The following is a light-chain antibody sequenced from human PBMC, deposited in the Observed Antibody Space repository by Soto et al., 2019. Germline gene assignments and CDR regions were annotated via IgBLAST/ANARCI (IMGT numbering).Light chain of an antibody. CDR2: GAS. Sequence: DIQMTQSPSSLSASLGDRVTITCRASQGINTYLAWYQQRPGKVPKLLISGASSLHSGVTSRFNGSGSGTDFTLTISSLQPEDVATYYCQKYNSAPWTFGQGTKIEIK. J-gene: IGKJ1*01. CDR1: QGINTY. V-gene: IGKV1-27*01. CDR3: QKYNSAPWT.